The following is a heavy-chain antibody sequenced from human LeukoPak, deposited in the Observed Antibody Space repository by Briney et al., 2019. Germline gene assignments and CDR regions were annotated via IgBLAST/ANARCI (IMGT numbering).Heavy chain of an antibody. J-gene: IGHJ3*02. Sequence: PGRSLRLSCAASGFTFSSYGMHWVRQAPGKGLEWVAVIWYDGSNKYYADSVKGRFTISRDNSKNTLYLQMNSLRAEDTAVYYCARGVYYGDWNDAFDIWGQGTMVTVSS. V-gene: IGHV3-33*01. CDR1: GFTFSSYG. CDR3: ARGVYYGDWNDAFDI. CDR2: IWYDGSNK. D-gene: IGHD4-17*01.